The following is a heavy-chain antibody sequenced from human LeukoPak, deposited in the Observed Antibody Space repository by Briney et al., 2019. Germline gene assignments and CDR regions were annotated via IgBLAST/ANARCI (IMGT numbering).Heavy chain of an antibody. CDR3: ARDGSGVWFDY. CDR1: GYTLTELS. CDR2: FDPEDGET. J-gene: IGHJ4*02. Sequence: ASVKVSCKVSGYTLTELSMHWVRQAPGKGLEWIGGFDPEDGETIYAQKFQGRVTMTEDTSTDTAYMELRSLRSDDTAVYFCARDGSGVWFDYWGQGTLVTVSS. V-gene: IGHV1-24*01. D-gene: IGHD3-10*01.